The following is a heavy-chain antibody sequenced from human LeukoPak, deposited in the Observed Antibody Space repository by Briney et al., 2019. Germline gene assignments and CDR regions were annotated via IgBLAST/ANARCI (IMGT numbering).Heavy chain of an antibody. CDR1: GFTFSSYA. J-gene: IGHJ3*02. D-gene: IGHD1-7*01. Sequence: SGGSLRLSCAASGFTFSSYAMHWVRQAPGKGLEGVAVISYDGSNKYYADSVKGRFTISRDNAKNTLYLQMNSLRAEDTAVYYCAREPTGTTSFGDAFDIWGQGTKVTVSS. V-gene: IGHV3-30-3*01. CDR2: ISYDGSNK. CDR3: AREPTGTTSFGDAFDI.